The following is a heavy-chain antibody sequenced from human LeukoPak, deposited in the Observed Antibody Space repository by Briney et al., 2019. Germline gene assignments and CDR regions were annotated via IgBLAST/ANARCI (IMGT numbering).Heavy chain of an antibody. CDR2: INAGNGNT. D-gene: IGHD3-22*01. J-gene: IGHJ4*02. CDR3: ARGCDSSGYPY. Sequence: ASVKVSCKASGYTFTSYAMHWVRQAPGQRLEWMGWINAGNGNTKYSQKFQGRVTITRDTSASTAYMELSSLRSEDTAVYYCARGCDSSGYPYWGQGTLVTVSS. V-gene: IGHV1-3*01. CDR1: GYTFTSYA.